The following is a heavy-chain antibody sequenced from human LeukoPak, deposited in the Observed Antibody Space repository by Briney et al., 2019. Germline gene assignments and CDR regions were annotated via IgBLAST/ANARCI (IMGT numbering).Heavy chain of an antibody. CDR1: GFTFGDYA. CDR3: TRDTAMARYFDY. Sequence: GGSLRLSCTASGFTFGDYAMSWVRQAPGKGLEWVGFIRSKAYGGTTEYAASVKGRFTISRDDSKSIAYLQMNSLKTEDAAVYYCTRDTAMARYFDYWGQGTLVTVSS. J-gene: IGHJ4*02. D-gene: IGHD5-18*01. CDR2: IRSKAYGGTT. V-gene: IGHV3-49*04.